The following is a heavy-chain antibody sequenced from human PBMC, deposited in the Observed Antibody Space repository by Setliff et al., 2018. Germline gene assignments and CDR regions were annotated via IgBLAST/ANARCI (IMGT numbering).Heavy chain of an antibody. CDR3: ARADYSSALHYFDY. Sequence: ASVKVSCKASGYPFTNYGLTWVRQAPGQGLEWMGWISGHNGHTKYAQNVQGRVTVTTETSTSTASMELTSLTSDDTAVYYCARADYSSALHYFDYWGLGTLVTVSS. V-gene: IGHV1-18*01. D-gene: IGHD2-2*01. CDR2: ISGHNGHT. CDR1: GYPFTNYG. J-gene: IGHJ4*02.